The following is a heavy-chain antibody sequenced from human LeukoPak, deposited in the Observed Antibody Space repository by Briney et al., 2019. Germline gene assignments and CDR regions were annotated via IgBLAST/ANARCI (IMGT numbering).Heavy chain of an antibody. CDR2: IHYSGST. J-gene: IGHJ4*02. Sequence: ETLSLTCIVSGGSISSDSYYWNWIRQPPGKGLEWIGSIHYSGSTYYNPSLKSQVTMSVDTSKNQFSLKLSSVTAADTAVYYCAKSGSYYRSFDYWGQGTLVTVSS. CDR1: GGSISSDSYY. CDR3: AKSGSYYRSFDY. V-gene: IGHV4-39*01. D-gene: IGHD1-26*01.